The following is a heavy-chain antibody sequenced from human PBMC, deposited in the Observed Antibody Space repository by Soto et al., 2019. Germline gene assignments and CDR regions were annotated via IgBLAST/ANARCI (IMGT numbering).Heavy chain of an antibody. J-gene: IGHJ6*02. Sequence: ASVKVSCKASGYTFTSYYMHWVRQAPGQGLEWMGIINPSGGSTSYAQKFQGRVTMTRDTSTSTVYMELSSLRSEDTAVYYCARGDLEWLLYRTVPGMDVWGQGATVTVSS. V-gene: IGHV1-46*01. CDR1: GYTFTSYY. D-gene: IGHD3-3*01. CDR2: INPSGGST. CDR3: ARGDLEWLLYRTVPGMDV.